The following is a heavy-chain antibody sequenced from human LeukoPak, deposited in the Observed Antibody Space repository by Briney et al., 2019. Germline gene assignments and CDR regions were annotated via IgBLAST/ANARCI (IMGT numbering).Heavy chain of an antibody. CDR1: GFTFSSYG. V-gene: IGHV3-30*02. Sequence: GGSLRLSCAASGFTFSSYGMHWVRQAPGKGLEWVAVIWYDGSNKYYADSVKGRFTISRDNSKNTLYLQMNSLRAEDTAVYYCAMQITMVRGVIITHDDAFDIWGQGTMVTVSS. CDR2: IWYDGSNK. J-gene: IGHJ3*02. D-gene: IGHD3-10*01. CDR3: AMQITMVRGVIITHDDAFDI.